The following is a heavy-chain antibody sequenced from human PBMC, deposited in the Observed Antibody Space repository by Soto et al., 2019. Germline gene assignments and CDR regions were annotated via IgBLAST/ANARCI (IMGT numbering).Heavy chain of an antibody. V-gene: IGHV1-3*05. D-gene: IGHD2-21*02. CDR2: INAGNGNT. Sequence: QVQLVQSGAEEKKPGASVKVSCKASGYTFTSYAMHWVRQAPGQRLEWMGWINAGNGNTKYSQKFQGRVTITRDTPARTAYMELSSLRSEDTAVYYCARSIVVVTALDYWGQGPLVTVSS. CDR1: GYTFTSYA. J-gene: IGHJ4*02. CDR3: ARSIVVVTALDY.